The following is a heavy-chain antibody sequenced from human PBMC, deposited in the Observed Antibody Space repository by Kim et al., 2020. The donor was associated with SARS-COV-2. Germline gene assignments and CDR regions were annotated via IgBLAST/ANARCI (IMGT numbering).Heavy chain of an antibody. J-gene: IGHJ6*02. CDR3: ARDAYRFADNWNYVYYYYYGMDV. CDR1: GFTFSSYS. CDR2: ISSSSSYI. D-gene: IGHD1-7*01. V-gene: IGHV3-21*01. Sequence: GGSLRLSCAASGFTFSSYSMNWVRQAPGKGLEWVSSISSSSSYIYYADSVKGRFTISRDNAKNSLYLQMNSLRAEDTAVYYCARDAYRFADNWNYVYYYYYGMDVWGQGTTVTVSS.